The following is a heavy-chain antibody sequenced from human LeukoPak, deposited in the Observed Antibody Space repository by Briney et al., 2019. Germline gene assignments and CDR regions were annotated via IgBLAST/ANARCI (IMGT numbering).Heavy chain of an antibody. D-gene: IGHD5-24*01. V-gene: IGHV3-23*01. CDR3: AKDGMATISYYSDY. J-gene: IGHJ4*02. CDR2: ISGSGGST. CDR1: GFTFSSYA. Sequence: GGSLRLSCAASGFTFSSYAMSWVRQAPGKGLEWVSAISGSGGSTYYADSVKGRFTISRDNSKNTLYLQMNSLGAEDTAVYYCAKDGMATISYYSDYWGQGTLVTVPS.